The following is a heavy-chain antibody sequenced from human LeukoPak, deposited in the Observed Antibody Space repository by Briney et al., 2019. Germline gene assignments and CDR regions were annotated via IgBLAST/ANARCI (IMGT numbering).Heavy chain of an antibody. V-gene: IGHV3-74*01. Sequence: GGSLRLSCTASGFSFSGHWMHWARQLPGKGLVWVSRISPTGSTTSYADSVKGRFTVSRDNAKNTLYLQVNNLGAGDTAVYYCARGPNSNWSGLDFWGQGTLLTVSS. CDR3: ARGPNSNWSGLDF. CDR2: ISPTGSTT. CDR1: GFSFSGHW. D-gene: IGHD6-6*01. J-gene: IGHJ4*02.